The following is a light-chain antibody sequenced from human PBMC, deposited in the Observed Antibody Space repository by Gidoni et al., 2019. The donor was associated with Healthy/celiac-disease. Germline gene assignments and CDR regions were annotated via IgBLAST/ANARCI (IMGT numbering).Light chain of an antibody. CDR3: SSYTSSSTYV. V-gene: IGLV2-14*03. J-gene: IGLJ1*01. CDR1: SSDVGGYNY. Sequence: QSALTQPASVYGSPGQSITISCTGTSSDVGGYNYVSWYQQHPGKAPKLMIYDVSNRPSGVSNRFSCSKSGNTASLTISGLQAEDEADYYCSSYTSSSTYVFGTGTKVTVL. CDR2: DVS.